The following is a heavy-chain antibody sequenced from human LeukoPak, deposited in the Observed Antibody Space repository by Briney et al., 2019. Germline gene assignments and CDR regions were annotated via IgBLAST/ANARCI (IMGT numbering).Heavy chain of an antibody. J-gene: IGHJ6*03. D-gene: IGHD3-3*01. CDR1: GGSISSYY. V-gene: IGHV4-59*01. Sequence: PSETLSLTCTVSGGSISSYYWSWIRQPPGKGLEWIGYIYYSGSTNYNPSLKSRVTISVDTSKNQFSLKLSSVTAADTAVYYCARVVSGPPTNYYYYYMDVWGKGTTVTVSS. CDR3: ARVVSGPPTNYYYYYMDV. CDR2: IYYSGST.